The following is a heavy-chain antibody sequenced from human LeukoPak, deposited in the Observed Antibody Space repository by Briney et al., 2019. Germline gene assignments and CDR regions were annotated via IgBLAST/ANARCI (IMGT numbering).Heavy chain of an antibody. CDR2: ISDTGKT. J-gene: IGHJ5*02. D-gene: IGHD1-26*01. V-gene: IGHV4-59*01. Sequence: SETLSLTCNVSGASLSSYYWDWLRQSPARGLEWIGYISDTGKTDSNPSLKSRVTISLATSKNQFSLRLTSVTAADSAVYFCATGYYEPFATWGPGIMVSVSS. CDR3: ATGYYEPFAT. CDR1: GASLSSYY.